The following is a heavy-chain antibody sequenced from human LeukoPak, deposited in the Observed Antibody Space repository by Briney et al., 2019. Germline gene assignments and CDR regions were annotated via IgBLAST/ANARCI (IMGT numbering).Heavy chain of an antibody. V-gene: IGHV3-9*01. Sequence: QPGGSLRLSCAASGFTFSSSAMSWVRQAPGRGLEWVSGISWNSGSIGYADSVKGRFTISRDNAKNSLYLQMNSLRAEDTALYYCAKANYYGSGRSAFDIWGQGTMVTVSS. CDR3: AKANYYGSGRSAFDI. D-gene: IGHD3-10*01. CDR2: ISWNSGSI. J-gene: IGHJ3*02. CDR1: GFTFSSSA.